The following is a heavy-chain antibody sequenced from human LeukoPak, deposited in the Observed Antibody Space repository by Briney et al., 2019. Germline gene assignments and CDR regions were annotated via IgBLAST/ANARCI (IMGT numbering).Heavy chain of an antibody. CDR1: GFTFSSYA. J-gene: IGHJ4*02. V-gene: IGHV3-23*01. CDR3: ANGHALLWFGELPLDY. CDR2: ISGSGGST. Sequence: GGSLRLSCAASGFTFSSYAMSWVRQAPGKGLEWVSAISGSGGSTYYADSVKGRFTISRDNSKNTLYQQMNSLRAEDTAVYYCANGHALLWFGELPLDYWGQGTLVTVSS. D-gene: IGHD3-10*01.